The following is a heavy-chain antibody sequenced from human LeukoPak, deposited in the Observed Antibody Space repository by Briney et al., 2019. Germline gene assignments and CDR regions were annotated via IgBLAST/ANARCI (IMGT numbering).Heavy chain of an antibody. CDR2: ISGSGGST. V-gene: IGHV3-23*01. D-gene: IGHD6-6*01. Sequence: GGSLRLSCAASGFTFSSYAMSWVRQAPGKGLEWVSAISGSGGSTYYADSVRGRFTISRDNSKNTVYLQMNSLRAEDTAVYYCAKGGIIAARPSYFDYWGQGTLVTVSS. CDR1: GFTFSSYA. J-gene: IGHJ4*02. CDR3: AKGGIIAARPSYFDY.